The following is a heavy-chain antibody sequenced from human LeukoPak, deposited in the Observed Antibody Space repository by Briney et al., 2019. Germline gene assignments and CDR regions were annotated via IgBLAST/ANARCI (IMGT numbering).Heavy chain of an antibody. V-gene: IGHV4-39*01. Sequence: PSETLSLSCTVSGGSISSSSYYWGWIRQPPGKGLEWIVSIYYSGSTYYNPSLKSRVTISVDTSKNQFSLKLSSVTAADTAVYYCATSGYDTSPEYWGQGTLVTVSS. J-gene: IGHJ4*02. CDR3: ATSGYDTSPEY. CDR1: GGSISSSSYY. D-gene: IGHD5-12*01. CDR2: IYYSGST.